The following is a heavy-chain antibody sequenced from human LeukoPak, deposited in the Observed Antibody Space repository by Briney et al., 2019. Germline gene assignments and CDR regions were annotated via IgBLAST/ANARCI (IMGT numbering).Heavy chain of an antibody. V-gene: IGHV3-23*01. CDR3: AKGGDYCTNGVCPYYFYYYMDV. Sequence: GGSLRLSCTASGFTFADYAMSWVRQAPGKGLEWVSAISGSGGSTYYADSVKGRFTISRDNSKNTLYLQMNSLRAEDTAVYFCAKGGDYCTNGVCPYYFYYYMDVWGKGTTVTVSS. D-gene: IGHD2-8*01. J-gene: IGHJ6*03. CDR2: ISGSGGST. CDR1: GFTFADYA.